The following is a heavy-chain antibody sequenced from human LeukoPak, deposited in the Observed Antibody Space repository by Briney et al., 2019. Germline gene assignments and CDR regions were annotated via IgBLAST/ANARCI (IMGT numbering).Heavy chain of an antibody. V-gene: IGHV3-33*01. CDR2: IWYDGSNK. CDR1: GFTFSSYG. CDR3: ARARCTNGVCYTGMDLDY. Sequence: GGSLRLSCAASGFTFSSYGMHWVRQAPGKGLEWVAVIWYDGSNKYYADSVKGRFTISRDNSKNTLHLQMNSLRAEDTAVYYCARARCTNGVCYTGMDLDYWGQGTLVTVSS. D-gene: IGHD2-8*01. J-gene: IGHJ4*02.